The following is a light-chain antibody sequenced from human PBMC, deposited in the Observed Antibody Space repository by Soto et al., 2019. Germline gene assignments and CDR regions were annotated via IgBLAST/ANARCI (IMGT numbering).Light chain of an antibody. V-gene: IGLV1-44*01. Sequence: QSVLTPPPSASGTPGPRVTISCSASGSNVGTTTVTWYKHVPGPAPTLLIYTDRQPPAGVPDRLSGSRSGTSAALAISWLQAADQADYYCAAWDGTLNVVLFGGGTKLTVL. CDR1: GSNVGTTT. CDR2: TDR. CDR3: AAWDGTLNVVL. J-gene: IGLJ2*01.